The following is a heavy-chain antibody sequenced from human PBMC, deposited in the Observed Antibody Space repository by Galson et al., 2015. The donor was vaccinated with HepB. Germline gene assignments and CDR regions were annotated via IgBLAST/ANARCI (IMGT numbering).Heavy chain of an antibody. CDR2: MNPNSGNT. D-gene: IGHD6-6*01. CDR1: GYTFTSYD. J-gene: IGHJ2*01. CDR3: ARVPLTIAAPPDWYFDL. V-gene: IGHV1-8*01. Sequence: SVKVSCKAPGYTFTSYDINWVRQATGQGLEWMGWMNPNSGNTGYAQKFQGRVTMTRNTSISTAYMELSSLRSEDTAVYYCARVPLTIAAPPDWYFDLWGRGALVTVSA.